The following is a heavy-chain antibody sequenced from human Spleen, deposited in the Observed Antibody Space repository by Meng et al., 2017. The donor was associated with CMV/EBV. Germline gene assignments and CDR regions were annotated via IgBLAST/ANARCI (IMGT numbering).Heavy chain of an antibody. V-gene: IGHV1-2*02. CDR3: AREGPAWNYDF. D-gene: IGHD1-7*01. CDR1: GYSCTGQD. CDR2: INPKSGGT. Sequence: SCKASGYSCTGQDLHWVRQAPGQGLEWMAWINPKSGGTYYAEKFQGSVTVTRNTYSNTVYLELRGLTSDDTAVYYCAREGPAWNYDFWGQGTLVTVSS. J-gene: IGHJ4*02.